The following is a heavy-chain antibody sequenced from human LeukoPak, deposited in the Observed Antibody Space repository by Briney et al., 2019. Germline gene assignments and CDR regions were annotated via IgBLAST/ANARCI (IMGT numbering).Heavy chain of an antibody. Sequence: ASVKVSCKASGYTFTSYGISWVRQAPGRGLEWMGWISAYNGNTNYAQKLQGRVTMTTDTSTSTAYMELRSLRSDDTAVYYCARVRFFRVPAAKPNWFDPWGQGTLVTVSS. CDR1: GYTFTSYG. CDR3: ARVRFFRVPAAKPNWFDP. V-gene: IGHV1-18*01. J-gene: IGHJ5*02. D-gene: IGHD2-2*01. CDR2: ISAYNGNT.